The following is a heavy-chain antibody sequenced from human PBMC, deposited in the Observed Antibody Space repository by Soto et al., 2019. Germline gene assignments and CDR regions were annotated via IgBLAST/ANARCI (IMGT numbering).Heavy chain of an antibody. J-gene: IGHJ6*02. CDR1: GFTFSSYA. CDR3: AKDLSFTTAPHYYYYGMDV. CDR2: ISGSGSST. V-gene: IGHV3-23*01. D-gene: IGHD2-2*01. Sequence: GGSLRLSCAASGFTFSSYAMTWVRQAPGKGLEWVSAISGSGSSTYYADSVKGRFAISRDNSKNTLYLQMNSLRAEDTAVYYCAKDLSFTTAPHYYYYGMDVWGQGTTVTVSS.